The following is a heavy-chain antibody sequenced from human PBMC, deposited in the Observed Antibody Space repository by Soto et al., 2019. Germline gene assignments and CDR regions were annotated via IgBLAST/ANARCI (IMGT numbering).Heavy chain of an antibody. J-gene: IGHJ4*02. Sequence: SETLSLTCAVFGGAIYNGVYSWSWIWQPPGKGLEWIGYIYHSGSTYYNPSLKSRVTISVDTSRNQFSLKLSSVTAADTAVYYCASKRGNYLDYWGRGALVTVSS. CDR2: IYHSGST. CDR1: GGAIYNGVYS. CDR3: ASKRGNYLDY. D-gene: IGHD3-16*01. V-gene: IGHV4-30-2*01.